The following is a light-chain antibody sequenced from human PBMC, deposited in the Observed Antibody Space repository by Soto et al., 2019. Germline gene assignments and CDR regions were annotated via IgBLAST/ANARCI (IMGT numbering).Light chain of an antibody. V-gene: IGKV3-20*01. J-gene: IGKJ4*01. CDR2: DAS. CDR3: QQTNT. Sequence: EIVLTQSPGTLSLSPGERATLSCRASQSVSSRYLAWYQQKPGQAPGLLIYDASARATGTPNRFSGSGSGTDFTLTISRLEPEDFAVYYCQQTNTFGGGTKVEL. CDR1: QSVSSRY.